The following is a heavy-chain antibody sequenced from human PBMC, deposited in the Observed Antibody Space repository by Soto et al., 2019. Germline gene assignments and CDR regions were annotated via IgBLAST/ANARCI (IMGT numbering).Heavy chain of an antibody. V-gene: IGHV1-69*01. CDR3: ARDGGRHSGGIDY. CDR2: IIHIIGTA. D-gene: IGHD1-26*01. Sequence: QVQLVQSGAEVKKPGSSVKVSCKASGGTFSSYSINWVRQAPGQGLEWMGEIIHIIGTANYAQKLQGRVTMTADETTSTAYMELSSLGSEDTAVYYCARDGGRHSGGIDYWGEGTLVTVSS. CDR1: GGTFSSYS. J-gene: IGHJ4*02.